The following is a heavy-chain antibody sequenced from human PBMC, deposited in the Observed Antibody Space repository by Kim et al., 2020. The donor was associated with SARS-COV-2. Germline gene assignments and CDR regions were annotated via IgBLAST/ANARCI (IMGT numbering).Heavy chain of an antibody. CDR1: GFTVSSNY. CDR3: ARDRGMATDRGSFDY. D-gene: IGHD5-12*01. J-gene: IGHJ4*02. CDR2: IYSGGST. Sequence: GGSLRLSCAASGFTVSSNYMSWVRQAPGKGLEWVSVIYSGGSTYYADSVKGRFTISRDNSKNTLYLQMNSLRAEDTAVYYCARDRGMATDRGSFDYWGQGTLVTVSS. V-gene: IGHV3-53*01.